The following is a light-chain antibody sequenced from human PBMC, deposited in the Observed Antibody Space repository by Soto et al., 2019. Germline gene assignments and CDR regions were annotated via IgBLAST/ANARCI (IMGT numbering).Light chain of an antibody. V-gene: IGKV4-1*01. J-gene: IGKJ4*01. CDR2: WAS. CDR1: QNLLYNSNNKNY. Sequence: DIVMTQSPDSLAVSLGERATINCKSSQNLLYNSNNKNYFAWYQQKPGQPPKLLIYWASTRESGVPDRFSGSGSGTDFTLTISSLQSEDVAVYFCQQYCGLPLTFGGGTKVEIK. CDR3: QQYCGLPLT.